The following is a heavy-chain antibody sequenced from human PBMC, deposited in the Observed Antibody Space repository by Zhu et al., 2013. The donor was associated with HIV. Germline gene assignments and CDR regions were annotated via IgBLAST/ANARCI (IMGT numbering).Heavy chain of an antibody. CDR2: ISPNSGGT. D-gene: IGHD3-10*01. Sequence: QVQLVQSGAEVKKPGASVKVSCKASGYTFSGYYVHWVRQAPGLGLEWMGWISPNSGGTNYAQRFQGRVTMTRDTSISTAYMELTRLTSDDTAVYYCAREGSLGDERRYWGQGTLVTVSP. CDR3: AREGSLGDERRY. J-gene: IGHJ4*02. CDR1: GYTFSGYY. V-gene: IGHV1-2*02.